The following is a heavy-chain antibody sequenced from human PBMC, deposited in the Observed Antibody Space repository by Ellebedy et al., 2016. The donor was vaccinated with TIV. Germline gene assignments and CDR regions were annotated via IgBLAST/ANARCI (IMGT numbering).Heavy chain of an antibody. Sequence: PGGSLRLSCAASGFTFNNHGMHWVRQAPGKGLEWVAVTSSDGSNKYYADSVKGRFTISRDNSKNTLYLQMNSLRAEDTAVYYCAREGVSAKGYYYYGMDVWGQGTAVTVTS. CDR2: TSSDGSNK. J-gene: IGHJ6*02. V-gene: IGHV3-30*12. D-gene: IGHD2-21*02. CDR1: GFTFNNHG. CDR3: AREGVSAKGYYYYGMDV.